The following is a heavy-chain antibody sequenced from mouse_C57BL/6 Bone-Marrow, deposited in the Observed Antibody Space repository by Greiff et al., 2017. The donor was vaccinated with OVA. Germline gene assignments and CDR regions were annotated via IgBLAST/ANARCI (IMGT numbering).Heavy chain of an antibody. CDR2: SRNKANAYTT. V-gene: IGHV7-1*01. CDR1: GFTFSDFY. D-gene: IGHD1-1*01. Sequence: EVQRVESGGGLVQSGRSLRLSCATSGFTFSDFYMEWVRQAPGKGLEWIAASRNKANAYTTEYSASVKGRFIVSRDTSQSILYLQMNALRAEDNAIYYCARDSGSTGGYFDVWGTGTTVTVSS. J-gene: IGHJ1*03. CDR3: ARDSGSTGGYFDV.